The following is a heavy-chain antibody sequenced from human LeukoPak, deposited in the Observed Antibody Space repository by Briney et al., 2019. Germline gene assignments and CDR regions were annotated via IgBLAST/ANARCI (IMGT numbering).Heavy chain of an antibody. CDR3: ARGRYMTPFEFDY. CDR1: GYSISSGYY. D-gene: IGHD3-16*02. J-gene: IGHJ4*02. V-gene: IGHV4-34*01. Sequence: SETLSLTCAVSGYSISSGYYWSWIRQPPGKGLEWIGEINHSGSTNYNPSLKSRVTISVDTSKNQFSLRLSSVTAADTAVYYCARGRYMTPFEFDYWGQGTLVTVSS. CDR2: INHSGST.